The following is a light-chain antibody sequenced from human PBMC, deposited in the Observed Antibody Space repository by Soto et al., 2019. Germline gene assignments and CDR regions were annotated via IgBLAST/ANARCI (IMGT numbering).Light chain of an antibody. CDR3: CSYAGSLTYV. Sequence: QSALTQPASVSGSPGQSITISCTGTISDVGSYNLVSWYQQHPGKAPKVMIYENNKRPSGVSNRFSGSKSGNTASLTISGLQAEDEADYYCCSYAGSLTYVFGSGTKVAVL. CDR1: ISDVGSYNL. J-gene: IGLJ1*01. V-gene: IGLV2-23*01. CDR2: ENN.